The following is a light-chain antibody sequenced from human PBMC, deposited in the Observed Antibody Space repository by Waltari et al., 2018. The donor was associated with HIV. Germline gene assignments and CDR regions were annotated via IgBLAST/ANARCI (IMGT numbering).Light chain of an antibody. V-gene: IGKV1-5*03. CDR3: QQYNSYLLT. J-gene: IGKJ4*01. CDR2: KAS. CDR1: QSISVW. Sequence: DIHMTQSPSTLSASVGDRVTITCRASQSISVWLAWYQQKPGKAPKLLLYKASNLESGVPSRFSGSGSGTEFTLTINSLQPDDFATYYCQQYNSYLLTFGGGTKVEFK.